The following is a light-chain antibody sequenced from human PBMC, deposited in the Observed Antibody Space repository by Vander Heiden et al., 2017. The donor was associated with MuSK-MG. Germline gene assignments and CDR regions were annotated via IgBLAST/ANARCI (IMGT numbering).Light chain of an antibody. J-gene: IGKJ4*01. CDR1: QGIKND. CDR2: AAH. Sequence: AIQMTQSPSSLSASVGDSVTITCRASQGIKNDLGWYQQQPGKAPKRLIDAAHTLQSGVSSRFSGSGSGTDFTPTISSLQPEDLATYYRRQDDQYLVTFGRGTKVDIK. CDR3: RQDDQYLVT. V-gene: IGKV1-6*01.